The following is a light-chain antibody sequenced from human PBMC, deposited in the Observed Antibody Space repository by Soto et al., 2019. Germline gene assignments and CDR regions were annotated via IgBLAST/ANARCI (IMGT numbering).Light chain of an antibody. CDR1: QSISDW. CDR2: AAS. Sequence: TQSPATLSASVGERVTITCRASQSISDWLAWYQQKPGKAPKLLIYAASTLESRVPSRFSGTGSGTEFTLTISGLQPDDFATYYCQHYKTSSPAFGQGTEVEMK. CDR3: QHYKTSSPA. V-gene: IGKV1-5*01. J-gene: IGKJ1*01.